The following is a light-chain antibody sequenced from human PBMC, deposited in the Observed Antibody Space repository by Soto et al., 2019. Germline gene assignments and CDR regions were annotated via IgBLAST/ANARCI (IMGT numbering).Light chain of an antibody. V-gene: IGLV1-47*01. J-gene: IGLJ3*02. Sequence: QSVLTQPPSASGTPGQSLTISCSRSSSNIGSHFVYWYQHLPGTAPKLLIFRDGQRPSGVPARFFGSKSGTSASLAISGLRSEDEADYYCAVWDQSLTGWVFGGGTKVTVL. CDR2: RDG. CDR3: AVWDQSLTGWV. CDR1: SSNIGSHF.